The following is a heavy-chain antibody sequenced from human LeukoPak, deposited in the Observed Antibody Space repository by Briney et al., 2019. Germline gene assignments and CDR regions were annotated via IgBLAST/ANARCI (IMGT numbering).Heavy chain of an antibody. J-gene: IGHJ4*02. Sequence: KSSETLSLTCTVSGGSISSSSYYWGWIRQPPGKGLEWIGYIYYSGSTYYNPSLKSRVTISVDTSKNQFSLKLSSVTAADTAVYYCARGQQWLTTVDYWGQGTLVTVSS. CDR3: ARGQQWLTTVDY. D-gene: IGHD6-19*01. CDR2: IYYSGST. V-gene: IGHV4-39*07. CDR1: GGSISSSSYY.